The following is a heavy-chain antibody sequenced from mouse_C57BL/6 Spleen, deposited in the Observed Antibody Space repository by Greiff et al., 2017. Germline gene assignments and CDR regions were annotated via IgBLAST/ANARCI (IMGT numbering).Heavy chain of an antibody. CDR3: ARGGIGSTDYFDY. Sequence: EVQLQQSGPELVKPGASVKISCKASGYTFTDYYMNWVKQSHGKSLEWIGDINPNNGGTSYNQKFKGKATLTVDKSSSTAYMELRSLTSEDSAVYYCARGGIGSTDYFDYWGQGTTLTVSS. CDR2: INPNNGGT. CDR1: GYTFTDYY. D-gene: IGHD1-1*01. J-gene: IGHJ2*01. V-gene: IGHV1-26*01.